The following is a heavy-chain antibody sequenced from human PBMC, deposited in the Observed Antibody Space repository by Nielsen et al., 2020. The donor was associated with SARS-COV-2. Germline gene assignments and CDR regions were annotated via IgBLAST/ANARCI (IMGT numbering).Heavy chain of an antibody. D-gene: IGHD2-2*01. J-gene: IGHJ5*02. V-gene: IGHV3-30*03. CDR2: ISYDGSNK. CDR3: ARRGSRVPAAIASFDP. CDR1: GFTFSSYG. Sequence: GESLKISCAASGFTFSSYGMHWVRQAPGKGLEWVAVISYDGSNKYYADSVKGRFTISRDNSKNTLYLQMNSLRAEDTAVYYCARRGSRVPAAIASFDPWGQGTLVTVSS.